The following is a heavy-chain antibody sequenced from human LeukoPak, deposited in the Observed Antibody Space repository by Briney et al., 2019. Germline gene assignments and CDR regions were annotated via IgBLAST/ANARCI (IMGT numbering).Heavy chain of an antibody. V-gene: IGHV4-39*01. Sequence: PSETLSLTCTVSGGSITSISCYWDWIRQPPGKGLEWIGSIYYGGSTYYNPSLRSRVTISVDTSKNQFSLKLSSVTAADTAVYYCARSPGQWLLLGFDYWGQGTLVTVSS. D-gene: IGHD6-19*01. CDR1: GGSITSISCY. CDR3: ARSPGQWLLLGFDY. CDR2: IYYGGST. J-gene: IGHJ4*02.